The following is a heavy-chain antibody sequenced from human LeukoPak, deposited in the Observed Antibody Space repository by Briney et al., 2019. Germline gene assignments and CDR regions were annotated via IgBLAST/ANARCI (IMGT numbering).Heavy chain of an antibody. CDR3: ASVPVIGVTGGWFDP. D-gene: IGHD1-14*01. V-gene: IGHV1-69*05. CDR1: GGTFSSYA. CDR2: IIPIFGTA. Sequence: SVKVSCKASGGTFSSYAISWVRQAPGQGLEGMGGIIPIFGTANYAQKFQGRVTITTDESTSTAYIELNSLRCEHTAGHYIASVPVIGVTGGWFDPWGQGPLVTVSS. J-gene: IGHJ5*02.